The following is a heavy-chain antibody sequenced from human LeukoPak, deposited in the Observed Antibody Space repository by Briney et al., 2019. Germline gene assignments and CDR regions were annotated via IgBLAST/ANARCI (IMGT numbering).Heavy chain of an antibody. D-gene: IGHD2-15*01. J-gene: IGHJ4*02. V-gene: IGHV1-69*04. CDR3: VRDVVVVAATHSRGYYFDY. CDR1: GGTFSSYA. Sequence: GASVKVSCKASGGTFSSYAISWVRQAPGQGLEWMGRIIPILGIANYAQKFQGRVTITADKSTSTASLELSNLRSEDTTVYYCVRDVVVVAATHSRGYYFDYWGQGTLVTVCS. CDR2: IIPILGIA.